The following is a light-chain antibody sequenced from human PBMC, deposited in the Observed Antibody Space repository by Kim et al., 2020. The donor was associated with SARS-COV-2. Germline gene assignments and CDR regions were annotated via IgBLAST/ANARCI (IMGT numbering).Light chain of an antibody. CDR2: VNTDGSH. J-gene: IGLJ3*02. V-gene: IGLV4-69*01. CDR3: QTWGTDFRV. Sequence: QLVPTQSPSASGSLGASVKLTCTLSSGHTKYAIAWHQQQPEKGPRYLMKVNTDGSHTKGDGIPDRFSGSSSGAERYLTISSLQSDDEADYYCQTWGTDFRVFGGGTQLTVL. CDR1: SGHTKYA.